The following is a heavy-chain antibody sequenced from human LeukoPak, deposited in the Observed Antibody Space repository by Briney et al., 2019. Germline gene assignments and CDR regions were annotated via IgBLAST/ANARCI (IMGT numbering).Heavy chain of an antibody. CDR2: IYDSGST. CDR1: GYSISSSYY. CDR3: WRGTGRLAQVDF. D-gene: IGHD6-25*01. V-gene: IGHV4-38-2*02. Sequence: SETLSLTCTVSGYSISSSYYWGWIRQPPGKGLEGFGIIYDSGSTYYNPSLKSRVTISVDTSKNQFSLKLRPVAAADTAFYYFWRGTGRLAQVDFWGQGTLVTVSS. J-gene: IGHJ4*02.